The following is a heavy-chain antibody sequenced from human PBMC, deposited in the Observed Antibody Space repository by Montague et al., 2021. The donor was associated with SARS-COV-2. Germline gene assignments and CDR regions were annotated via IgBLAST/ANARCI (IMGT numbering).Heavy chain of an antibody. CDR1: GSSISSETHY. V-gene: IGHV4-39*01. Sequence: SETLSLTCTVSGSSISSETHYWGWIRQPPGKGLEWIGSIFYSGSTYYNSSLKSRVSISVDTSKNQFSLRLRSVTAADTAVYYCASQPISVTGSGEFDYWGPGTLVTVS. D-gene: IGHD6-19*01. J-gene: IGHJ4*02. CDR2: IFYSGST. CDR3: ASQPISVTGSGEFDY.